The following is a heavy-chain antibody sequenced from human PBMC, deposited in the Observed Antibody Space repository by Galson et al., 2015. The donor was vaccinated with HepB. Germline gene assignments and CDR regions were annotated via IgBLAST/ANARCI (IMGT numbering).Heavy chain of an antibody. CDR3: ATGGTVTTGGSYYYYMDV. D-gene: IGHD4-17*01. CDR2: FDPEDGET. Sequence: SVKVSCKVSGYTLTELSMHWVRQAPGKGLEWMGGFDPEDGETIYAQKFQGRVTMTEDTSTDTAYMELSSLRSEDTAVYYCATGGTVTTGGSYYYYMDVWGKGTTVTVSS. V-gene: IGHV1-24*01. CDR1: GYTLTELS. J-gene: IGHJ6*03.